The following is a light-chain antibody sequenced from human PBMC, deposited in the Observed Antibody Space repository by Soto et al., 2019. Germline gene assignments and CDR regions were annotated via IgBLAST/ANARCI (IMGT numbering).Light chain of an antibody. V-gene: IGKV1-5*01. CDR2: DAT. J-gene: IGKJ1*01. Sequence: DIQMTQSPSTLSASVGDRVTITCRASQSISRWLAWYQQKPGKAPKVLIWDATSLQRGVPSRFSGSGSGTDFTLTISCLQPDDFATYYCQQYNDYSTWTFGQGTKVEIK. CDR3: QQYNDYSTWT. CDR1: QSISRW.